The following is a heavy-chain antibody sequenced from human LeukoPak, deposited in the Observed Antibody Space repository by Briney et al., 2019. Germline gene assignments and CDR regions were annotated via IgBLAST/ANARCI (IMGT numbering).Heavy chain of an antibody. CDR1: GFTVSSNY. J-gene: IGHJ4*02. CDR2: IYSGGST. V-gene: IGHV3-53*01. D-gene: IGHD2-8*01. CDR3: AKKYCTNGVCPYYFDY. Sequence: GGSLRLSCAASGFTVSSNYMSWVRQAPGKGLEWVSVIYSGGSTYYADSVKGRFTISRDNSKNTLYLQMNSLRAEDTAVYYCAKKYCTNGVCPYYFDYWGQGTLVTVSS.